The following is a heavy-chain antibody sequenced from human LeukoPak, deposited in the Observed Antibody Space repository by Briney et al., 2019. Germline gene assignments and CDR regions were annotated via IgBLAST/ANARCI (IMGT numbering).Heavy chain of an antibody. Sequence: ASVKVSCKASGYTFTSYDINWVRQATGQGLEWMGWMNPNSGNTGYAQKFQGRVTMTRNNSISTAYMELSSLRSEDTAVYYCARGYYDSSGYSPFDDWGQGTLVTVSS. CDR3: ARGYYDSSGYSPFDD. V-gene: IGHV1-8*01. D-gene: IGHD3-22*01. CDR1: GYTFTSYD. CDR2: MNPNSGNT. J-gene: IGHJ4*02.